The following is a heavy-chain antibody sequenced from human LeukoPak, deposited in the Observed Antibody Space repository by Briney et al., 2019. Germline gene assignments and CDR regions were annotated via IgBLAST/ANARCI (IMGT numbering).Heavy chain of an antibody. V-gene: IGHV3-53*01. D-gene: IGHD3-16*01. J-gene: IGHJ4*02. Sequence: GRSLRLSCAASGFTASSNYMSWVRQAPRKGLEWVSVIYSGGSTYYADSVKGRFTISRDNSKNTLYLQMNSLRAEDTAVYYCAKSTHLAPFDWGQGTLVTVSS. CDR1: GFTASSNY. CDR2: IYSGGST. CDR3: AKSTHLAPFD.